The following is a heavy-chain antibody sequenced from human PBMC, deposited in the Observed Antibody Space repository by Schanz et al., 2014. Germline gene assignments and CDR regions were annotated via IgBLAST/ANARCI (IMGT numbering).Heavy chain of an antibody. Sequence: QVQLVESGGGVVQPGRSLRLSCAASGFTFSAYGMHWVRQAPGKGLEWVAVIWYDGNNKYYADSVKGRFTISRDNSTNPLYLQMNSLRAEDTALYYCAKDPHRDYGGKPQAFDIWGQGTMVTVSS. CDR1: GFTFSAYG. J-gene: IGHJ3*02. CDR2: IWYDGNNK. CDR3: AKDPHRDYGGKPQAFDI. V-gene: IGHV3-33*06. D-gene: IGHD4-17*01.